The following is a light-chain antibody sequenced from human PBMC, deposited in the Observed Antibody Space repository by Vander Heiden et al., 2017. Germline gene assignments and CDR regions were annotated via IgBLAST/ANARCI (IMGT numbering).Light chain of an antibody. CDR2: GAS. CDR3: QQYATSPFT. Sequence: EIVLTQSPGALSLSPGERATLSCRASQTVSENSLAWYQQKPGQAPRLLIFGASRRPTGLPDRFRGSGSGTDFTLTISRLEPEDFAVYYCQQYATSPFTFGPGTKVDI. J-gene: IGKJ3*01. CDR1: QTVSENS. V-gene: IGKV3-20*01.